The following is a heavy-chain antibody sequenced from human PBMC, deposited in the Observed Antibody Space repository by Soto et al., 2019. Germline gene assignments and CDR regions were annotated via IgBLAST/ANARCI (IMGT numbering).Heavy chain of an antibody. Sequence: QVQLVQSGAEVKKPGSSVKVSCKASGGTFSTYAINWVRQAPGQGLEWMGGIIPIFDKEDYAQKFQGRVTSTADKSTRTAYMELSSLRSEDTAVYYCAVAYCSNGVCYYYYYGMDVWGQGTTVTVAS. J-gene: IGHJ6*02. D-gene: IGHD2-8*01. CDR1: GGTFSTYA. CDR2: IIPIFDKE. CDR3: AVAYCSNGVCYYYYYGMDV. V-gene: IGHV1-69*06.